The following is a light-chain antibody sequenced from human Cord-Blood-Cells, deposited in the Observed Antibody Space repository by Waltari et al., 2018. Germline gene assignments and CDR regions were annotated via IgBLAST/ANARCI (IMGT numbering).Light chain of an antibody. CDR2: DVS. Sequence: QSALTQPRSVSGSPGQSVTISCTGTSSDVGGYNYVSWYQQDPGKAPKLMIYDVSKRPSGVPDRVSGSKSGNTASLTISGLQAEDEADYYCCSYAGTFYVFGTGTKVTVL. J-gene: IGLJ1*01. V-gene: IGLV2-11*01. CDR1: SSDVGGYNY. CDR3: CSYAGTFYV.